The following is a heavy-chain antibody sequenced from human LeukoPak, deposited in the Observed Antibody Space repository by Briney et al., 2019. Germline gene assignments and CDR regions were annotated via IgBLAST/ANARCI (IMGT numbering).Heavy chain of an antibody. CDR2: IYYSGNT. D-gene: IGHD6-6*01. J-gene: IGHJ4*02. CDR3: AREGQQLVPPFDY. V-gene: IGHV4-39*07. Sequence: SETLSLTCTVSGYSISSSSYYWGWIRQPPGKGLEWVGSIYYSGNTYYNPSLKSRVTISVDTSKNQFSLKLSSVTAADTAVYYCAREGQQLVPPFDYWGQGNLVTVSS. CDR1: GYSISSSSYY.